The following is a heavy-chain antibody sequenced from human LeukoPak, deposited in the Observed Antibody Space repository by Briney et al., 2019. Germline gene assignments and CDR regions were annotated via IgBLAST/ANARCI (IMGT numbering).Heavy chain of an antibody. CDR1: GFTFSSYA. J-gene: IGHJ4*02. Sequence: PGGSLRLSCAASGFTFSSYAMNWVRQAPGKGLEWVSTISGGGGSTYYADSVKGRFTISRDNAKNSLYLQMNSLRAEDTAVYYCARRRDSGSLQHFDYWGQGTLVTVSS. D-gene: IGHD1-26*01. CDR2: ISGGGGST. CDR3: ARRRDSGSLQHFDY. V-gene: IGHV3-23*01.